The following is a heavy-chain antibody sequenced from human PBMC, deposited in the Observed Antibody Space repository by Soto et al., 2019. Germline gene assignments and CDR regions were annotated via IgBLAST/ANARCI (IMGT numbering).Heavy chain of an antibody. CDR2: ISGGGDGT. D-gene: IGHD2-8*01. CDR3: AKKGLGSLATYCTTGDCHYAFDV. CDR1: GFTFYNYA. J-gene: IGHJ3*01. Sequence: EVQPLESGGGLVRPGGSLRLSCAASGFTFYNYAMNWVRQAPGKGLEWVSTISGGGDGTYYADSVKGRFTISRDNSRNTVYLQMNSLTAEDTAVYYCAKKGLGSLATYCTTGDCHYAFDVWGQGTLVTVSS. V-gene: IGHV3-23*01.